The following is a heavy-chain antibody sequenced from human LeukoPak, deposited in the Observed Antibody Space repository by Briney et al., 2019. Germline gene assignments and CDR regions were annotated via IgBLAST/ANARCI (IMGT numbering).Heavy chain of an antibody. V-gene: IGHV4-4*07. J-gene: IGHJ5*02. CDR1: GGSISSYY. CDR2: TYVSGTT. CDR3: AATYYYDSSGWWFDP. Sequence: PSETLSLTCTVSGGSISSYYWSWIRQSAGKGPEWIGRTYVSGTTSYNPSLKSRVTMSVDTSKNQFSLKLSSVTAADTAVYYCAATYYYDSSGWWFDPWGQGTLVTVSS. D-gene: IGHD3-22*01.